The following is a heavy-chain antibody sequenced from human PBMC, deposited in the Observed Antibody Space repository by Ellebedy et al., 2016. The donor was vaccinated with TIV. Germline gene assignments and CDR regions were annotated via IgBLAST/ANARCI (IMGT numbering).Heavy chain of an antibody. J-gene: IGHJ5*02. V-gene: IGHV5-10-1*01. D-gene: IGHD6-13*01. CDR1: GYSFSTYW. Sequence: KVSCKASGYSFSTYWITWVRQMPGKGLEWMGKIDPTDSYTNYSPSFQGHVTISADKSISTAYLQWSSLKASDTAMYYCARDGYKIAAAGTRWFDPWGQGTLVTVSS. CDR2: IDPTDSYT. CDR3: ARDGYKIAAAGTRWFDP.